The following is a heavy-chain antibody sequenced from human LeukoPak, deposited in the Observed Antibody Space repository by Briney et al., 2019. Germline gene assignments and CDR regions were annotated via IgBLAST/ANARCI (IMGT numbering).Heavy chain of an antibody. V-gene: IGHV4-39*07. CDR3: ARVTADWRIV. Sequence: PSETLSLTCTVSGDSISNPDSYWGWSRQSPGTGLEWIGNIYYTGSTYHHPSLNGRVTISIDTSRNQFSLKMTSVMAADTAVYYCARVTADWRIVWGQGTLVTVSS. J-gene: IGHJ4*02. CDR1: GDSISNPDSY. CDR2: IYYTGST. D-gene: IGHD3-9*01.